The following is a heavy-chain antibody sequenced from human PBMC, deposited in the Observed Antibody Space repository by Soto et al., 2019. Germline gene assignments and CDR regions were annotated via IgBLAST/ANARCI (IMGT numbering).Heavy chain of an antibody. J-gene: IGHJ5*02. CDR1: GGSVNGYY. V-gene: IGHV4-34*01. D-gene: IGHD3-3*01. Sequence: SETLSLTCAVYGGSVNGYYWNWIRQPPGKGLEWIGEINHTGGTHYNPSLKGRVTMSVDTSKNQFSLRLSSVTAADTAIYYCATRITVFGLLIPPFEPWGQGTQVTVSS. CDR2: INHTGGT. CDR3: ATRITVFGLLIPPFEP.